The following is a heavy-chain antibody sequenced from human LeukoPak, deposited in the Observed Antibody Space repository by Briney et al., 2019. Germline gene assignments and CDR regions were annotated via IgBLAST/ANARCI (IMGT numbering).Heavy chain of an antibody. CDR2: INHSGST. CDR1: GGSFSGYY. CDR3: ARGRIQLWLLT. J-gene: IGHJ5*02. D-gene: IGHD5-18*01. Sequence: PSETLSLTCAVYGGSFSGYYWSWIRQPPGKGLEWIGEINHSGSTNYNPSLKSRVTISVDTSKNQFSLKLSSVTAADTAVYYYARGRIQLWLLTWGQGTLVTVSS. V-gene: IGHV4-34*01.